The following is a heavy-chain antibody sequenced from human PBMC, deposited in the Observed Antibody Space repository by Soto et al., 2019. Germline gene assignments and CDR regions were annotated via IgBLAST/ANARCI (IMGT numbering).Heavy chain of an antibody. CDR1: GYSFTSYW. CDR2: IYPGDSAT. Sequence: EVQLVQSGAEVKKPGESLKISCKGSGYSFTSYWIGWVRQMPGKGLEWMGIIYPGDSATTYSPSFQGQVTISADKSXXXXXXXXXXXXXXXXXXXXCARXXXXXXWYRIDYWGQGTLVTVSS. J-gene: IGHJ4*02. V-gene: IGHV5-51*01. D-gene: IGHD6-13*01. CDR3: ARXXXXXXWYRIDY.